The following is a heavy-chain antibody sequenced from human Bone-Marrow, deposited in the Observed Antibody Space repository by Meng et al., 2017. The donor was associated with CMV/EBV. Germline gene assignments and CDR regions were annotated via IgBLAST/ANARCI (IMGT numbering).Heavy chain of an antibody. CDR1: GFTFSSYA. J-gene: IGHJ3*02. CDR2: ISYDGSNK. V-gene: IGHV3-30-3*01. CDR3: ARGAATGRGAFDI. Sequence: GESLKISCAASGFTFSSYAMHWVRQAPGKGLEWVAVISYDGSNKYYADSVKGRFTISRDNSKNSLYLQMNSLRAEDTAVYYCARGAATGRGAFDIWGQGTMVTVSS. D-gene: IGHD6-13*01.